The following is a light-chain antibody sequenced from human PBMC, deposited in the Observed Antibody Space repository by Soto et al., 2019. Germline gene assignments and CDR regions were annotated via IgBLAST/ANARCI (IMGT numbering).Light chain of an antibody. CDR3: SSYTTISTYV. Sequence: QSALTQPASVSGSPGQSIAISCTGTSSDVGAYDYVSWYQQHPGKAPQLMIYDVSNRPSGVSNRFSGSKSGNTASLTISGLQAEDEADYYCSSYTTISTYVFGTGTKVTVL. V-gene: IGLV2-14*01. J-gene: IGLJ1*01. CDR1: SSDVGAYDY. CDR2: DVS.